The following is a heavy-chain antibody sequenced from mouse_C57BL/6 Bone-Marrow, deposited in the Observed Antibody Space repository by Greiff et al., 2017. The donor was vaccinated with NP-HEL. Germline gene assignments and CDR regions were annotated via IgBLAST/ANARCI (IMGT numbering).Heavy chain of an antibody. J-gene: IGHJ3*01. CDR2: IDPSDSYT. CDR1: GYTFTSYW. D-gene: IGHD1-1*01. V-gene: IGHV1-69*01. Sequence: QVQLKQPGAELVMPGASVKLSCKASGYTFTSYWMHWVKQRPGQGLEWIGEIDPSDSYTNYNQKFKGKSTLTVDKSSSTAYMQLSSLTSEDSAVYYCAGGGYCGSSDGFAYWGQGTLVTVSA. CDR3: AGGGYCGSSDGFAY.